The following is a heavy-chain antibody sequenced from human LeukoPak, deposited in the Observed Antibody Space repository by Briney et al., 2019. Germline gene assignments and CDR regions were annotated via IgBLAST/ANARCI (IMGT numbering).Heavy chain of an antibody. Sequence: ASVKVSCKASGYTFSSYGISWVRQAPGQGLECMGWISGYNGNTNYAQKLQGRVTMTTDTSTSTAYMELRSLRSDDTAVYYCARGPLNRESVVGATHNWFDPWGQGTLVTVSS. J-gene: IGHJ5*02. CDR1: GYTFSSYG. V-gene: IGHV1-18*01. D-gene: IGHD1-26*01. CDR2: ISGYNGNT. CDR3: ARGPLNRESVVGATHNWFDP.